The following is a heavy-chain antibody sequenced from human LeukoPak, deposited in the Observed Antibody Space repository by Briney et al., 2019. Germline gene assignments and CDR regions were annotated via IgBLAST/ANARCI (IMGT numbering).Heavy chain of an antibody. CDR2: IKSKTDGGTT. J-gene: IGHJ4*02. V-gene: IGHV3-15*01. CDR3: TTNYYGSGRFFDY. D-gene: IGHD3-10*01. Sequence: GGSLRLSCAASGFTFSNAWMSWVRQAPGKGREWVGRIKSKTDGGTTDYAAPVKGRFTISRDDSKNTLYLQMNSLKTEDTAVYYCTTNYYGSGRFFDYWGQGTLVTVSS. CDR1: GFTFSNAW.